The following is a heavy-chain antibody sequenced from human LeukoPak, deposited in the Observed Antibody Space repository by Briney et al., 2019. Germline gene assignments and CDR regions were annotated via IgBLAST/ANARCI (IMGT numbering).Heavy chain of an antibody. J-gene: IGHJ4*02. CDR1: GFTFSDSY. CDR3: AGDTYYYDSSGYN. CDR2: ISSSGSTI. Sequence: GGSLRLSCAASGFTFSDSYMSWIRQAPGKGLEWVSYISSSGSTIYYADSVKGRFTISRDNAKNSLYLQMNSLRAEDTAVYYCAGDTYYYDSSGYNWGQGTLVTVSS. V-gene: IGHV3-11*01. D-gene: IGHD3-22*01.